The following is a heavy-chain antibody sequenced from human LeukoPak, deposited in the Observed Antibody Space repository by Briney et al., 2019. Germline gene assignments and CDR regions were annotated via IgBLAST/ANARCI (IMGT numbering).Heavy chain of an antibody. D-gene: IGHD3-3*01. CDR1: GFTFSSYA. J-gene: IGHJ5*02. Sequence: AGGSLRLSCAASGFTFSSYAMRWVRQAPGKGLEWVAVISYDGSNKYYADSVKGRFTISRDNSKNTLYLQMNSLRAEDTAVYYCARVTSGGPPTGNEGWFDPWGQGTLVTLSS. V-gene: IGHV3-30*04. CDR3: ARVTSGGPPTGNEGWFDP. CDR2: ISYDGSNK.